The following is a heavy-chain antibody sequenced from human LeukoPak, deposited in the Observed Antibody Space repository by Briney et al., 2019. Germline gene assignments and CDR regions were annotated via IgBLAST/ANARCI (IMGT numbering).Heavy chain of an antibody. D-gene: IGHD3-22*01. J-gene: IGHJ4*02. CDR3: ARDYYDSRTLDY. CDR1: GGSVSSSSYY. V-gene: IGHV4-39*07. CDR2: IYYSGST. Sequence: SETLSLTCTVSGGSVSSSSYYWGWIRQPPGKGLEWIGSIYYSGSTNYNPSLKSRVTMSVDTSKNQFSLKLSSVTAADTAVYYCARDYYDSRTLDYWGQGTLVTVSS.